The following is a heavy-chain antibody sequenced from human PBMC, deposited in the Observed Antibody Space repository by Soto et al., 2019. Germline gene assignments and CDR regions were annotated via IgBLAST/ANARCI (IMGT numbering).Heavy chain of an antibody. CDR2: IIPIFGTA. D-gene: IGHD3-22*01. CDR3: ARAKKYYYDSSGSRTTFDY. Sequence: SVKVSCKASGGTFSSYAISWVRQAPGQGLEWMGGIIPIFGTANYAQKFQGRVTITADESTSTAYMELSSLRSEDTAVYYCARAKKYYYDSSGSRTTFDYCGQGTLVTVYS. V-gene: IGHV1-69*13. J-gene: IGHJ4*02. CDR1: GGTFSSYA.